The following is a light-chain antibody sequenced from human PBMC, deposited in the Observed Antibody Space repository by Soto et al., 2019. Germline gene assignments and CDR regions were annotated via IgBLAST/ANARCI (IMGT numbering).Light chain of an antibody. J-gene: IGLJ1*01. Sequence: QSVLTQPASVSGSPGQSITISCTGTSSDVCGYNYVSWYQQHPGKAPKFMIYDVSNRPSGVSNRFSGSKSGNTASLTISGLQAEDEADYYCSSYTTSNTRQMVFGTGTRSPS. CDR3: SSYTTSNTRQMV. CDR2: DVS. CDR1: SSDVCGYNY. V-gene: IGLV2-14*01.